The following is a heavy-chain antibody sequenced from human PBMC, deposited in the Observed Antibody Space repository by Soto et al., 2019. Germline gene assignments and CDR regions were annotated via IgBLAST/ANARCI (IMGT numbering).Heavy chain of an antibody. Sequence: QIELVQSGAEMKNPGASVKVSCKASGYTFTSYGISWVRQAPGQGLEWMGWISGFNDDTNLGQRFQDRITVTKDTSTSTAYMELRSLKSDDTAVYYCARSGSYYPARNWFGPWGQGTLVTVSS. CDR2: ISGFNDDT. J-gene: IGHJ5*02. V-gene: IGHV1-18*01. D-gene: IGHD3-10*01. CDR3: ARSGSYYPARNWFGP. CDR1: GYTFTSYG.